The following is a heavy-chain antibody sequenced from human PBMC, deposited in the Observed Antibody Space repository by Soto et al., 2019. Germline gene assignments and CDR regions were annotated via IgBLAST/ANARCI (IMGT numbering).Heavy chain of an antibody. J-gene: IGHJ6*02. D-gene: IGHD6-19*01. CDR3: ARGGIAVAGTRYYYYYGMDV. V-gene: IGHV4-34*01. Sequence: SETLSLTCAVYGGSFSGYYWSWIRQPPGKGLEWIGEINHSGSTNYNPSLKSRVTISVDTSKNQFSLKLSSVTAADTAVYYCARGGIAVAGTRYYYYYGMDVWGQGTTVTVSS. CDR2: INHSGST. CDR1: GGSFSGYY.